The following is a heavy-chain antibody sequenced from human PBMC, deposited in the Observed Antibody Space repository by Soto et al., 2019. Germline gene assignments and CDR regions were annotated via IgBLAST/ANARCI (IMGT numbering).Heavy chain of an antibody. Sequence: SETLSLTCTVSGGSVSSYYWSWIRQPPGKGLEWIGYIYYSGSTNYNPSLKSRVTISVDTSKNQFSLKLSSVTAADTAVYYCAGGYSSSWYGVDYYYYGMDVWGQGTTVTVS. J-gene: IGHJ6*02. V-gene: IGHV4-59*02. CDR2: IYYSGST. D-gene: IGHD6-13*01. CDR3: AGGYSSSWYGVDYYYYGMDV. CDR1: GGSVSSYY.